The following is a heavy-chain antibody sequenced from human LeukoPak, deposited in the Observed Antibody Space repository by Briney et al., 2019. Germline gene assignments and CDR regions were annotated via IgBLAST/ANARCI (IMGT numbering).Heavy chain of an antibody. D-gene: IGHD6-6*01. CDR2: IKQDGSEK. CDR1: GFTFSSYW. J-gene: IGHJ4*02. CDR3: ARDVEYSSSSVSGRSFDY. Sequence: GGSLRLSCAASGFTFSSYWMSWVRQAPGKGLEWVANIKQDGSEKYYVDSVKGRFTISRDNAKNSLYLQMNSLRAEDTAVYYCARDVEYSSSSVSGRSFDYWGQGTLVTVSS. V-gene: IGHV3-7*01.